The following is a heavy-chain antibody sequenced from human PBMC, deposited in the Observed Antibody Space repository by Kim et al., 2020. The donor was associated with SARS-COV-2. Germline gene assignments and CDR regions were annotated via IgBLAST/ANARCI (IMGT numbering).Heavy chain of an antibody. J-gene: IGHJ1*01. CDR1: GFNFSDFA. V-gene: IGHV3-48*01. Sequence: GGSLRLSCAASGFNFSDFAMFWFRQAPGKGLEWISYISSTSTTKYYATSVQGRFTISRDNAGNSVSLQMNSLKPEDTAVYFCAKDRGPYYYGSGSYNAAHSWGQSPLRTVSS. CDR2: ISSTSTTK. D-gene: IGHD3-10*01. CDR3: AKDRGPYYYGSGSYNAAHS.